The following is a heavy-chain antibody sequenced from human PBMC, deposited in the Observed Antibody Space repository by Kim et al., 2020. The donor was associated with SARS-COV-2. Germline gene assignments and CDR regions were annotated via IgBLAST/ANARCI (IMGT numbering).Heavy chain of an antibody. Sequence: VKVSCKASGYTFTSYYMHWVRQAPGQGLEWMGIINPSGGSTSYAQKFQGRVTMTRDTSTSTVYMELSSLRSEDTAVYYCARDLGAIVVTSHGMDVWGQGTTVTVSS. CDR2: INPSGGST. D-gene: IGHD2-21*01. V-gene: IGHV1-46*01. CDR1: GYTFTSYY. CDR3: ARDLGAIVVTSHGMDV. J-gene: IGHJ6*02.